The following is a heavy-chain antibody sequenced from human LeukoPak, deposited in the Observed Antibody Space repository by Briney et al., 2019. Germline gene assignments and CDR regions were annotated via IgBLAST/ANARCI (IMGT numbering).Heavy chain of an antibody. Sequence: GGSLRLSCVASGFSFSSYEMTWVRQAPGKGLEWVSYISSSGDNTYYGDSVKGRFTISRDNAKNSLYLQMNSLRAEDTAVYYCARKCVPVAGQFDYWGQGTLVTVSS. D-gene: IGHD6-19*01. CDR1: GFSFSSYE. CDR3: ARKCVPVAGQFDY. CDR2: ISSSGDNT. J-gene: IGHJ4*02. V-gene: IGHV3-48*03.